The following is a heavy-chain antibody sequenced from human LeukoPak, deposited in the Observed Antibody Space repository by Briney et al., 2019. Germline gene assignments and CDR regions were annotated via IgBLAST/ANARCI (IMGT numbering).Heavy chain of an antibody. Sequence: GESPKTSLDGSGYSLTYFWIGRVRQVPGKGLEWIGLIHPGGSDTRYSPSFQGQVTISVDKSITTAYLQWSSLQASDTAMYFCARVVVVTSTHWYFDLWGRGSLVTVFS. J-gene: IGHJ2*01. CDR2: IHPGGSDT. V-gene: IGHV5-51*01. D-gene: IGHD2-21*02. CDR3: ARVVVVTSTHWYFDL. CDR1: GYSLTYFW.